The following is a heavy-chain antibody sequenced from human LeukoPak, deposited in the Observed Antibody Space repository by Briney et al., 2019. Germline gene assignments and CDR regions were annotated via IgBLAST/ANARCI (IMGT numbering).Heavy chain of an antibody. Sequence: SETLSLTCTVSGGSISSDGVDWGWVRQPPGKGLEWIVSIFHSGCTYDNPSPKSRFMIPVDTSKTHFYLQLNSVTAEDTAVYYCWRHVSNGWDYYYGLDVWGQGTTVTVSS. CDR3: WRHVSNGWDYYYGLDV. CDR2: IFHSGCT. J-gene: IGHJ6*02. CDR1: GGSISSDGVD. D-gene: IGHD6-19*01. V-gene: IGHV4-39*01.